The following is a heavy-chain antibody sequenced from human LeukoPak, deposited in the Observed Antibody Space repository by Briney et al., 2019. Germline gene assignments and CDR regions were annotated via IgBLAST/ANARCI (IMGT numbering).Heavy chain of an antibody. CDR2: IYYSGST. CDR1: GGSISSGGYY. J-gene: IGHJ6*03. Sequence: SETLSLTCTVSGGSISSGGYYWSWIRQHPGKGLEWIGYIYYSGSTYYNPSLKSRVTISVDTSKNQFSLKLSSVTAADTAVYYCARRAQSHYYMDVWGKGTTVTVSS. V-gene: IGHV4-31*03. CDR3: ARRAQSHYYMDV.